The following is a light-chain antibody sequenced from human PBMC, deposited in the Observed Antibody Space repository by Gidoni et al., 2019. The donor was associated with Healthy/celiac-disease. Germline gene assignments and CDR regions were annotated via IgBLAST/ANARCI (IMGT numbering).Light chain of an antibody. J-gene: IGKJ1*01. CDR1: QSVLYSSNNKNY. CDR3: QQYYSTPHWT. V-gene: IGKV4-1*01. Sequence: DIVMTQSPDSLAVSLGERATINCKSSQSVLYSSNNKNYLAWYQQKPGQPPKLLIYWASTRESGVPDRFSGSGSGTDFTLTISSLQAEDGAVYYCQQYYSTPHWTFXQXTKVEIK. CDR2: WAS.